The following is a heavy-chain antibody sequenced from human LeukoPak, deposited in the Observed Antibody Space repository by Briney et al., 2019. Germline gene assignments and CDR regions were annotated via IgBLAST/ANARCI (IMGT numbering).Heavy chain of an antibody. Sequence: SETLSLTCAVYGGSFSGYYWSWIRQPPGKGLEWIGEINHSGGTNYNPSLKSRVTISVDTSKNQFSLKLSSVTAADTAVYYCARGLTTAFAFDIWGQGTMVTVSS. J-gene: IGHJ3*02. CDR1: GGSFSGYY. CDR3: ARGLTTAFAFDI. D-gene: IGHD4-17*01. V-gene: IGHV4-34*01. CDR2: INHSGGT.